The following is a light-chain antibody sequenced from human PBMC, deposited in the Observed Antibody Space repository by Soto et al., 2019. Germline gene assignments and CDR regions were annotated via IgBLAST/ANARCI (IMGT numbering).Light chain of an antibody. Sequence: QSVLTQPPSASGSPGQSVTISCTGTSSVVGGYNYVSWYQQHPGKAPKLMIYEVSKRPSGVPDRFSGSKSGNTASLTVSGLQAEDEADYYCSEYAGSNNFDFVTGTEVTV. V-gene: IGLV2-8*01. CDR3: SEYAGSNNFD. CDR1: SSVVGGYNY. J-gene: IGLJ1*01. CDR2: EVS.